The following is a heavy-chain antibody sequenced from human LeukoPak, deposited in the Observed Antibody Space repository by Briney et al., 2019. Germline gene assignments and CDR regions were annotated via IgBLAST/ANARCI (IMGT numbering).Heavy chain of an antibody. D-gene: IGHD3-22*01. CDR1: GGAISSSSYY. CDR3: ATAPPRRRGYYDSSGYGYYFDY. V-gene: IGHV4-39*01. J-gene: IGHJ4*02. CDR2: IYHSGST. Sequence: PSETLSLTCTVSGGAISSSSYYWGWIRQPPGKGLEWIGSIYHSGSTYYNPSLKSRVTISVDTSKNQFYLKLSSVTAADTAVYYCATAPPRRRGYYDSSGYGYYFDYWGQGTLVTVSS.